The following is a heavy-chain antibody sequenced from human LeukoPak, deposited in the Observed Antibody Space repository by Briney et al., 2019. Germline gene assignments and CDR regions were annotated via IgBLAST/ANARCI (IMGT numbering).Heavy chain of an antibody. V-gene: IGHV3-23*01. D-gene: IGHD3-22*01. CDR1: GFTFSSYA. J-gene: IGHJ4*02. CDR2: ISGSDGST. Sequence: GGSLRLSCAASGFTFSSYAMSWVRQSPGKGLEWVSFISGSDGSTYYADSVKGRFTISRDNSKNTLYLQMDSLRVEDTAIYYCAKTYYYDSSGYYYVFDYWGQGTLVTVSS. CDR3: AKTYYYDSSGYYYVFDY.